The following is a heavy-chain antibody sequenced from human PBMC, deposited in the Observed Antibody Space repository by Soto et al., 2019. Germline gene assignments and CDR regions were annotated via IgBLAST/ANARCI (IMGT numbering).Heavy chain of an antibody. D-gene: IGHD3-10*01. CDR2: INGRDGAI. CDR1: GFTFSSYA. CDR3: ARDHLWAFDY. J-gene: IGHJ4*02. Sequence: GGSLRLSCAASGFTFSSYAMSWVRQAPGKGLEWVSYINGRDGAINYVDSVKGRFTISIDIAKNSLYLQMNSLRDEDTAVYFCARDHLWAFDYWGQGVLVTVSS. V-gene: IGHV3-48*02.